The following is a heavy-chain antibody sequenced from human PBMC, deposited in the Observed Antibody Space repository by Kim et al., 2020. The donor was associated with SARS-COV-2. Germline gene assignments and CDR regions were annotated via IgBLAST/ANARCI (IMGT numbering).Heavy chain of an antibody. CDR2: INSDGSST. D-gene: IGHD4-4*01. CDR3: ASPVYSNYARGDY. Sequence: GGSLRLSCAASGFTFSSYWMHWVRQAPGKGLVWVSRINSDGSSTSYADSVKGRFTISRDNAKNTLYLQMNSLRAEDTAVYYCASPVYSNYARGDYWGQGTLVTVSS. V-gene: IGHV3-74*01. J-gene: IGHJ4*02. CDR1: GFTFSSYW.